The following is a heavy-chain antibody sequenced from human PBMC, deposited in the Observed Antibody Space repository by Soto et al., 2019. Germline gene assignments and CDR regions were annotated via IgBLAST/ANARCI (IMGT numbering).Heavy chain of an antibody. CDR3: ARSGYSSSWSHRELDY. Sequence: SVKVSCKASGGSFSSYSRSWVRQAPGQGLEWMGGIIPIFGTANYAQKFQGRVTITADESTSTAYMELSSLRSEDTAVYYCARSGYSSSWSHRELDYWGQGTLVTVSS. V-gene: IGHV1-69*13. CDR2: IIPIFGTA. CDR1: GGSFSSYS. D-gene: IGHD6-13*01. J-gene: IGHJ4*02.